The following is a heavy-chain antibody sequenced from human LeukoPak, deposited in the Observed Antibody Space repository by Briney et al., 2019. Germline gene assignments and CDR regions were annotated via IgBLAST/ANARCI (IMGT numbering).Heavy chain of an antibody. D-gene: IGHD3-10*01. CDR1: GFTFSSYW. J-gene: IGHJ4*02. CDR3: ARGGTFVYGSGSRFDY. Sequence: GGSLRLSCAASGFTFSSYWMSWVRQAPGKGLEWVANIKQDGSEKYYVDSVKGRFTISRDNAKNSLYLQMNSLRAEDTAVYYCARGGTFVYGSGSRFDYWGQGTLVTVSS. CDR2: IKQDGSEK. V-gene: IGHV3-7*01.